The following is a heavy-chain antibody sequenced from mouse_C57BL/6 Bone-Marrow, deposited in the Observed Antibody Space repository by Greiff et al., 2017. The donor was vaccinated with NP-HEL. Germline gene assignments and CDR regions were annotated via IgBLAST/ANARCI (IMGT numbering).Heavy chain of an antibody. Sequence: VQLKQSGPELVKPGASVKIPCKASGYTFTDYNMDWVKQSHGKSLEWIGDINPNNGGTIYNQKFKGKATLTVDKSSSTAYMELRSLTSEDTAVYYCARVYYYGRGGFAYWGQGTLVTVSA. V-gene: IGHV1-18*01. D-gene: IGHD1-1*01. CDR1: GYTFTDYN. CDR2: INPNNGGT. J-gene: IGHJ3*01. CDR3: ARVYYYGRGGFAY.